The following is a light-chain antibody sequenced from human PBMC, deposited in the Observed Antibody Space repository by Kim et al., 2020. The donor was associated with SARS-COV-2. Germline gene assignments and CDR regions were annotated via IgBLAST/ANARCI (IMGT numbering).Light chain of an antibody. J-gene: IGLJ1*01. Sequence: SYELIQPPSVSVSSGQTASITCFGDKLGDKGASWYQQKPGQSPVLVIFQNDKRPSGIPERFSGSNSGNSATLTISGTLTTDEADYYCQAWDSITVSYVFGAGTKVTVL. CDR2: QND. CDR1: KLGDKG. V-gene: IGLV3-1*01. CDR3: QAWDSITVSYV.